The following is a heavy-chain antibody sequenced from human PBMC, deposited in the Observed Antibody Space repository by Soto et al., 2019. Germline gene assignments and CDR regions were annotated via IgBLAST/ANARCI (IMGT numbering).Heavy chain of an antibody. J-gene: IGHJ3*02. D-gene: IGHD3-10*01. CDR1: GYTFTGHY. CDR2: INSNSVGT. V-gene: IGHV1-2*02. CDR3: AREPMVRAAHGFDI. Sequence: ASVKVSCKASGYTFTGHYMHWVRQAPGQGLEWMGWINSNSVGTNYAQKFQGRVTMTRDTSISTAYMELSRLRSDDTAVYYCAREPMVRAAHGFDIWGQGTMVTVSS.